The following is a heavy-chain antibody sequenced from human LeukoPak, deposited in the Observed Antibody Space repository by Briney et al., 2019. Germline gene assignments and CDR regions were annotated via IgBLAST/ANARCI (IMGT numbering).Heavy chain of an antibody. Sequence: GTPLRLSCAASGFMFSDYGIHWIRQGPGKGLEWTASIWNDGSHPYYADSVNGRITISRDNSKNIVYLVMNILRDEDTAVYYCARDRSYGSDKNGPHKVWGQGTPVIVSS. CDR1: GFMFSDYG. CDR2: IWNDGSHP. J-gene: IGHJ6*02. D-gene: IGHD3-10*01. CDR3: ARDRSYGSDKNGPHKV. V-gene: IGHV3-33*01.